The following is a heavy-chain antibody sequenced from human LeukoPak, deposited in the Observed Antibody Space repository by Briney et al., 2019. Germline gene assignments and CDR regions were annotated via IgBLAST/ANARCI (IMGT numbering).Heavy chain of an antibody. CDR3: ARVAVAAPGYGMDV. D-gene: IGHD6-13*01. CDR2: INPNSGGT. J-gene: IGHJ6*02. CDR1: GYTFTGYY. Sequence: GASVKVSCKASGYTFTGYYMHWVRQAPGQGLEWMGWINPNSGGTNYAQKFQGRVTMTRDTSISTAYMELSRLRSDDTAVYYCARVAVAAPGYGMDVWGQGTTVTVSS. V-gene: IGHV1-2*02.